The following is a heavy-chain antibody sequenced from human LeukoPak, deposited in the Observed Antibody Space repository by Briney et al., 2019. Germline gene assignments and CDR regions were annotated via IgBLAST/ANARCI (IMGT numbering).Heavy chain of an antibody. J-gene: IGHJ4*02. Sequence: PGGSLRLSCAASGFTFSDYYMSWIRQAPGKGLEWVSYISSSSSYIYYADSVKGRFTISRDNAKNSLYLQMNSLRAEDTAVYYCARDEGYYDSSGYLVDYWGQGTLVTVSS. CDR1: GFTFSDYY. CDR3: ARDEGYYDSSGYLVDY. V-gene: IGHV3-11*06. D-gene: IGHD3-22*01. CDR2: ISSSSSYI.